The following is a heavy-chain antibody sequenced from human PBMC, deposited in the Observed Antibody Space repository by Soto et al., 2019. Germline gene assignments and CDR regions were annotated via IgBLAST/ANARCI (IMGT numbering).Heavy chain of an antibody. V-gene: IGHV3-48*01. CDR3: ARDRRLGVVIYDY. Sequence: PGGSLRLSCAASGFTFSSYSMNWVRQAPGKGLEWVSYISSSSSTIYYADSVKGRFTISRDNAKNSLYLQMNSLRAEDTAVYYCARDRRLGVVIYDYWGQGTLVTVSS. CDR1: GFTFSSYS. J-gene: IGHJ4*02. D-gene: IGHD3-3*01. CDR2: ISSSSSTI.